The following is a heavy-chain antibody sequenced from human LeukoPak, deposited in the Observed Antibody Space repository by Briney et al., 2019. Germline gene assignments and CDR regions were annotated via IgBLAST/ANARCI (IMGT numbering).Heavy chain of an antibody. D-gene: IGHD1-7*01. CDR2: MNPNSGNT. CDR1: GYTFTSYD. J-gene: IGHJ6*02. V-gene: IGHV1-8*01. CDR3: ARRNYPYGMDV. Sequence: ASVKVSCKASGYTFTSYDINWVRQATGQGLEWMGWMNPNSGNTGYAQEFQGRVTMTRNTSISTAYMELSSLRSEDTAVYYCARRNYPYGMDVWGQGTTVTVSS.